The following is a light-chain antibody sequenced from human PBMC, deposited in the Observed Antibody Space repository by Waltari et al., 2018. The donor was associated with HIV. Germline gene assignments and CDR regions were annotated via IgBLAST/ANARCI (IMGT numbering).Light chain of an antibody. CDR2: GAS. V-gene: IGKV3D-15*01. CDR3: QQYYKWPLT. Sequence: EIVMIQSPGTLSVSPGERATLSCRARESVNSNLAWYQQKPGQAPRLLIFGASTRATGIAARFSGSASGTEFTLTISRLQSEDFAVYYCQQYYKWPLTFGQGTRLEIK. CDR1: ESVNSN. J-gene: IGKJ5*01.